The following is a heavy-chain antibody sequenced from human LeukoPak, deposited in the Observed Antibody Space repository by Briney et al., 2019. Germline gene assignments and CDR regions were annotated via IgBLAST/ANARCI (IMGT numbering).Heavy chain of an antibody. V-gene: IGHV3-53*01. Sequence: GGSLRLSCGGSGFSFSIAWMSWVRQAPGKGLEWVSVIYSGGSTYYADSVKGRFTISRDNSKNTLYLQMNSLTAEDTAVYYCARVGVVPAAIPDGFDIWGQGTMVTVSS. CDR3: ARVGVVPAAIPDGFDI. CDR1: GFSFSIAW. CDR2: IYSGGST. D-gene: IGHD2-2*01. J-gene: IGHJ3*02.